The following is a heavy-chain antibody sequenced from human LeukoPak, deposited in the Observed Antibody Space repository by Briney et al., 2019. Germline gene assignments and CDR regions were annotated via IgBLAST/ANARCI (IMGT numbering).Heavy chain of an antibody. V-gene: IGHV3-48*03. CDR1: GFTFRTYE. CDR3: TREIDY. Sequence: GGSLRLSCAASGFTFRTYEMNWVRQAPGKGLEWVSYIDSSGNSIYYADSVKGRFTVSRDNAKNSLDLQMNSLRAEDTAVYYCTREIDYWGQGTLVTVSS. J-gene: IGHJ4*02. CDR2: IDSSGNSI.